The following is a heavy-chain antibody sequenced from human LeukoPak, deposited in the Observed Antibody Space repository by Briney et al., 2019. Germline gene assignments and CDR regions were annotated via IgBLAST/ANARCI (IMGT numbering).Heavy chain of an antibody. CDR2: ISSSSSHI. D-gene: IGHD6-13*01. J-gene: IGHJ4*02. V-gene: IGHV3-21*01. Sequence: NPGGSLRLSCAASGFTFSSYTMNWVRQAPGKGLEWVSLISSSSSHIHYADSVRGRFTISRDNAKNSLYLQMKSLRAEDTAVYYCARAGYSSSWRERYKYYFDYWGQGTLVTVSS. CDR3: ARAGYSSSWRERYKYYFDY. CDR1: GFTFSSYT.